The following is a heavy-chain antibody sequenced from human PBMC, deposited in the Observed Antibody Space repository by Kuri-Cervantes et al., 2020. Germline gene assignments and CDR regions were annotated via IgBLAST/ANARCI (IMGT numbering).Heavy chain of an antibody. V-gene: IGHV5-51*01. CDR2: IYPGGSET. CDR1: GYIFSNYW. J-gene: IGHJ6*03. D-gene: IGHD3-9*01. Sequence: GGSLRLSCKTSGYIFSNYWIGWVRQMPGKGLEWMGIIYPGGSETRYSPSFQGQVTISADKSISTAYLQWSSLKPSDTAMYYCARNHHDILTGYYGFYMDVWGKGTRSPSP. CDR3: ARNHHDILTGYYGFYMDV.